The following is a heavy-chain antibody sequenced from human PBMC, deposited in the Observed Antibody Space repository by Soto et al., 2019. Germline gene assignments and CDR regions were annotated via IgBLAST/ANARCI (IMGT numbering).Heavy chain of an antibody. CDR2: IKTKTDGGTT. CDR1: GFTFTNAW. V-gene: IGHV3-15*07. D-gene: IGHD3-22*01. J-gene: IGHJ4*02. Sequence: GGSLRLSCAASGFTFTNAWMNWVRQAPGKGLEWVGLIKTKTDGGTTDYAAPVKGRFTISRDDSKNTLYLQMNSLNTEDTAVYYCTTADYYDSSGYYRDYWGQGTLVTVSS. CDR3: TTADYYDSSGYYRDY.